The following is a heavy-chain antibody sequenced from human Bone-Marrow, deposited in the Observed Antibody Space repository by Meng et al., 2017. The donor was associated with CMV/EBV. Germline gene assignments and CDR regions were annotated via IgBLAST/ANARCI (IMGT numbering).Heavy chain of an antibody. CDR1: GFTFDDYA. J-gene: IGHJ6*02. Sequence: GGSLRLSCAASGFTFDDYAMHWVRQAPGKGLEWVSGISWNSGSIGYADSVKGRFTISRDNAKNSLYLQMNSLRAEDTALYYCAKDMGSGWAGYYYGMDVWGQGTTVTVSS. CDR3: AKDMGSGWAGYYYGMDV. V-gene: IGHV3-9*01. D-gene: IGHD6-19*01. CDR2: ISWNSGSI.